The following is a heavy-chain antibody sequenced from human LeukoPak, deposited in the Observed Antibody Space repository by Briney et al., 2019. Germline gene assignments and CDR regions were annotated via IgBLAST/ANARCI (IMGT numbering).Heavy chain of an antibody. CDR2: ISSSGSTI. J-gene: IGHJ6*03. CDR1: GFTFSSYE. CDR3: ARDSRLILTGYSPGDYYYYMDV. V-gene: IGHV3-48*03. Sequence: GGSLRLSCAASGFTFSSYEMNWVRQAPGKGLEWVSYISSSGSTIYYADSVKGRFTISRDNAKNSLYLQMNSLRAEDTAVYYCARDSRLILTGYSPGDYYYYMDVWGKGTTVTISS. D-gene: IGHD3-9*01.